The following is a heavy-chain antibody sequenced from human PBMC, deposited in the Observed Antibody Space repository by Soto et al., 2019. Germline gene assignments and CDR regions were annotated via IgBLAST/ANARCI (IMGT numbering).Heavy chain of an antibody. CDR3: AKDREPYSRSWPYY. V-gene: IGHV3-30*18. CDR1: GFTFSSFG. J-gene: IGHJ4*02. D-gene: IGHD6-13*01. CDR2: ISYDGSNK. Sequence: GGSLRLSCAASGFTFSSFGMHWVRQAPGKGLEWVAVISYDGSNKYYADSVKGRFTISRDNSKNTLYLQMNSLRAEDTAVYYCAKDREPYSRSWPYYWGQGTLVTVSS.